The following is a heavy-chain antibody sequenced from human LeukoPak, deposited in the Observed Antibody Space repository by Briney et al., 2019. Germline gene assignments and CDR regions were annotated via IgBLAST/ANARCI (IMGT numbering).Heavy chain of an antibody. J-gene: IGHJ4*02. V-gene: IGHV1-18*01. CDR2: TCAYNGNT. CDR3: ARVPSFYYDSSGYHDY. Sequence: GASVKVSCKASGYTFTSYGISWVRQAPGQGLEWMGWTCAYNGNTNYAQKLQGRVTMTTDTSTSTAYMELRSLRSDDTAVYYCARVPSFYYDSSGYHDYWGQGTLVTVSS. D-gene: IGHD3-22*01. CDR1: GYTFTSYG.